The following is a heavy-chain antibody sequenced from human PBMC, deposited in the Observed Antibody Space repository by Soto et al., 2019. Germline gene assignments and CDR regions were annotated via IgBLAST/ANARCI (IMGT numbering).Heavy chain of an antibody. CDR3: NVVVVAAPGGAFDI. CDR1: GFTFSNAW. CDR2: IKSKTDGGTT. D-gene: IGHD2-15*01. V-gene: IGHV3-15*01. Sequence: GSLRLSCAASGFTFSNAWMSWVRQAPGKGLEWVGRIKSKTDGGTTDYAAPVKGRFTISRDDSKNTLYLQMNSLKTEDTAVYYCNVVVVAAPGGAFDIWGQGTMVTV. J-gene: IGHJ3*02.